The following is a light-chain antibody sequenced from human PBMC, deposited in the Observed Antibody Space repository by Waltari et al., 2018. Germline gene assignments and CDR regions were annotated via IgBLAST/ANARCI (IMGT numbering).Light chain of an antibody. CDR1: TSDLGGYNY. CDR2: DVS. CDR3: SSFTSSSTWV. Sequence: QSALTQPASVSGSPGQSLTLSCTGTTSDLGGYNYVSWYQQHPGKAPKLMIYDVSSRPSGVSNRFSGSKSGNTASLTISGLQAEDEADYYCSSFTSSSTWVFGGGTKLTVL. V-gene: IGLV2-14*01. J-gene: IGLJ3*02.